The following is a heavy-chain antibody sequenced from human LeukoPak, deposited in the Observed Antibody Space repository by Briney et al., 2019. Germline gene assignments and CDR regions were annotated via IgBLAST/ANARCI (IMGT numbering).Heavy chain of an antibody. CDR1: GCTFSSYA. CDR2: ISGSGGST. V-gene: IGHV3-23*01. J-gene: IGHJ4*02. Sequence: GGSLTLSCAASGCTFSSYAMSWVRQAPGKGLEWVAAISGSGGSTYYADSVKGRFTISSDNSKNTLYLQMNSLRAEDTAVYYCARVPVMITYGGVIVMDEYYFDYWGQGPLVTVSS. D-gene: IGHD3-16*02. CDR3: ARVPVMITYGGVIVMDEYYFDY.